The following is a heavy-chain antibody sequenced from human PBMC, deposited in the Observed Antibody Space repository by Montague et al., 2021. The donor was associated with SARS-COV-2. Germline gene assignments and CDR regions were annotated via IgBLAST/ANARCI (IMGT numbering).Heavy chain of an antibody. J-gene: IGHJ5*02. CDR1: GGSIGSTNSY. V-gene: IGHV4-39*07. Sequence: SETLSLTCTVSGGSIGSTNSYWAWIRQPPGKGPEFIGSIFYRGTLDYNLSLKSRVAISVDTSKNQLSLTLRSVTAADTAVYFCARRAAVVELVALPNQLFDPWGQGTRVTVSS. CDR2: IFYRGTL. CDR3: ARRAAVVELVALPNQLFDP. D-gene: IGHD5-18*01.